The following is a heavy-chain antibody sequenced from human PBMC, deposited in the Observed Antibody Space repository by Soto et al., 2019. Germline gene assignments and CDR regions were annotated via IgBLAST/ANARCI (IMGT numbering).Heavy chain of an antibody. D-gene: IGHD3-10*01. CDR1: GGSLSSGGDY. V-gene: IGHV4-31*03. Sequence: QVQLQESGPGLVKPSQTLSLTCTVSGGSLSSGGDYWSWIRQHPGKGLEWIGYIYYSGSTYYNPSRKSRVTLPVDTSKHHFSLNLSSVPGADTAVYYCARSRVHYYGFSGFDHWGQGTLVTVSS. CDR3: ARSRVHYYGFSGFDH. CDR2: IYYSGST. J-gene: IGHJ4*02.